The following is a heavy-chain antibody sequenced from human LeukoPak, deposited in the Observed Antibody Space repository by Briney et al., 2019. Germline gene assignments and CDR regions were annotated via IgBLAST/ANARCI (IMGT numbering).Heavy chain of an antibody. CDR3: ARDHGRWYFDL. CDR1: GFTFSSYA. V-gene: IGHV3-23*01. Sequence: PGGSLRLSCAASGFTFSSYAMSWVRQAPGKGLEWVSVIGGSGGTTYYADSVKGRFTISRDNAKNSLYLQMNSLRAEDTAVYYCARDHGRWYFDLWGRGTLVTVSS. CDR2: IGGSGGTT. D-gene: IGHD3/OR15-3a*01. J-gene: IGHJ2*01.